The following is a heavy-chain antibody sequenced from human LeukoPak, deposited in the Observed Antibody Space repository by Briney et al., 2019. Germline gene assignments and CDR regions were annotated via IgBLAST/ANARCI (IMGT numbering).Heavy chain of an antibody. CDR1: GGSFSGYY. CDR3: AGHVVVPAVRYYYMDV. V-gene: IGHV4-34*01. Sequence: SETLSLTCAVYGGSFSGYYWSWIRQPPGKGLEWIGEINHSGSTNYNPSLKSRVTISVDTSKNQFSLKLSSVTAADTAVYYCAGHVVVPAVRYYYMDVWGKGTTVTVSS. CDR2: INHSGST. D-gene: IGHD2-2*01. J-gene: IGHJ6*03.